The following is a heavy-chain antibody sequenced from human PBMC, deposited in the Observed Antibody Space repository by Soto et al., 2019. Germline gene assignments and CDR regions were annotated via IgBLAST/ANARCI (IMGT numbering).Heavy chain of an antibody. V-gene: IGHV1-2*02. D-gene: IGHD1-26*01. CDR1: GYSFTGNS. CDR3: ARDRSGSYDD. Sequence: ASVKVSCKTSGYSFTGNSIHWVRQAPGQGLEWMGLINPNTGGTYLAQKFQGRVTLTTDTSISTAYMELSSLRSDDTAIYYCARDRSGSYDDWGQGTLVTVSS. J-gene: IGHJ4*02. CDR2: INPNTGGT.